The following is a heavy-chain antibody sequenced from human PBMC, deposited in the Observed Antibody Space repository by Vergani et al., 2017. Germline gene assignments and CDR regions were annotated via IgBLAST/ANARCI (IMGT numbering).Heavy chain of an antibody. CDR3: ARRTFLHAFDN. V-gene: IGHV4-61*02. J-gene: IGHJ3*02. CDR2: IYSSGST. Sequence: QVQLQESGPGLLKPSQTLSLTCSVAGDSIRSGNYYLNWIRQPAGKGLEWMGRIYSSGSTSYNPSIKSRITMSLDTSKNQFSLSRSSVTAADTAVYYCARRTFLHAFDNWGQGTVVTVSS. D-gene: IGHD3-3*01. CDR1: GDSIRSGNYY.